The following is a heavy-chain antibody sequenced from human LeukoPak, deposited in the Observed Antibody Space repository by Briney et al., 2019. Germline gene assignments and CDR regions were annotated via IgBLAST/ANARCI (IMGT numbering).Heavy chain of an antibody. CDR2: ISFSSTTI. CDR1: GFTFSSYG. Sequence: GGSLRLSCAASGFTFSSYGMHWVRQAPGKGLEWVSYISFSSTTIYYADSVKGRFTISRDNDKNSLYLQMNTLRAEDTAVYYCARDSPSVYYRLGAFDIWGQGTMVTVSS. V-gene: IGHV3-48*01. D-gene: IGHD3-22*01. CDR3: ARDSPSVYYRLGAFDI. J-gene: IGHJ3*02.